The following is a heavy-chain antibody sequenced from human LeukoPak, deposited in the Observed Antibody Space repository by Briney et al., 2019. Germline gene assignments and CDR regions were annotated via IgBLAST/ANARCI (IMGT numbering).Heavy chain of an antibody. CDR3: ARGGYYDFWSGYSANWFDP. J-gene: IGHJ5*02. Sequence: SETLSLTCAVYGGSFSGYYWSWIRQPPGKGLEWIGEINHSGSTNYNPSLKSRVIISVDTSKNQFSLKLSSVTAADTAVYYCARGGYYDFWSGYSANWFDPWGQGTLVTVSS. V-gene: IGHV4-34*01. CDR1: GGSFSGYY. CDR2: INHSGST. D-gene: IGHD3-3*01.